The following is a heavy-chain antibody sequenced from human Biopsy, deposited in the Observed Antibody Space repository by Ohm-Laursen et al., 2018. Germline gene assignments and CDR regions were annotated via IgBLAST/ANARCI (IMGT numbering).Heavy chain of an antibody. J-gene: IGHJ4*02. CDR2: IYYSGST. CDR1: GGSIGSFF. V-gene: IGHV4-59*01. Sequence: GTLSLTCTVSGGSIGSFFWSWIRQPPGKGLEWIGYIYYSGSTNYNPSLRSRVTISVDRSKNHFSLELSSVTAADTAVYYCARVGAGAPSIDYFDYWGQGALVTAPS. D-gene: IGHD1-26*01. CDR3: ARVGAGAPSIDYFDY.